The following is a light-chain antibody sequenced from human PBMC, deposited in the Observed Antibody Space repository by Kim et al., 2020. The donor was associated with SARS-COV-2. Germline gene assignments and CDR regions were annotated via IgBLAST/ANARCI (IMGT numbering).Light chain of an antibody. CDR3: QSYDSSLSAHYV. V-gene: IGLV1-40*01. J-gene: IGLJ1*01. CDR2: GNS. Sequence: VTLSRTGSSANIGAGYDVHWYQQLPGTAPKLLIYGNSNRPSGVPDRFSGSKSGTSASLAITGLQAEDEADYYCQSYDSSLSAHYVFGTGTKVTVL. CDR1: SANIGAGYD.